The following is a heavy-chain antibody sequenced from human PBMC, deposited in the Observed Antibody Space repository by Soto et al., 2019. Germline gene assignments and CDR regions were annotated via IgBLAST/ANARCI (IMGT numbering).Heavy chain of an antibody. D-gene: IGHD3-3*01. Sequence: ASVKVSCKASGYTFTSYDINWVRQATGQGLERMGWMNPNSGNTGYAQKFQGRVTMTRNTSISTAYMELSSLRSEDTAVYYCARSLTVLRFLQGPGRRKYYYYGMDVWGQGTTVTVSS. CDR1: GYTFTSYD. CDR2: MNPNSGNT. V-gene: IGHV1-8*01. J-gene: IGHJ6*02. CDR3: ARSLTVLRFLQGPGRRKYYYYGMDV.